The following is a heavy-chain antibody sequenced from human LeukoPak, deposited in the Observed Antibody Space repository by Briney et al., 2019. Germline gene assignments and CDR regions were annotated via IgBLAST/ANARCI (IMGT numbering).Heavy chain of an antibody. CDR1: GYTFTNHY. D-gene: IGHD2-8*01. CDR2: INPNSGGT. Sequence: ASVKVSCKASGYTFTNHYMHWVRQAPGQGLECMGWINPNSGGTNYAQKFQGRVTMTRDTSTSTAYMELSRLRSDDTAMYYCARVAYCTIGVCVNFDYWGQGTPVTVSS. J-gene: IGHJ4*02. CDR3: ARVAYCTIGVCVNFDY. V-gene: IGHV1-2*02.